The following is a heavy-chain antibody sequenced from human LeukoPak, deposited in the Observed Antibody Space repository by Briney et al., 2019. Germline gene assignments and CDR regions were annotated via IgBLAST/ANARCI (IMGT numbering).Heavy chain of an antibody. CDR3: AKSSGWFLDY. CDR1: GFNFSNHA. CDR2: ISTDGDRT. V-gene: IGHV3-64*04. J-gene: IGHJ4*02. Sequence: PGWSLRLSCSASGFNFSNHAMHWVRQVPGKGLEYVSHISTDGDRTSYPDSVKARFTISRDNAKNSLYLQMNSLRDEDTAVYYCAKSSGWFLDYWGQGALVTVSS. D-gene: IGHD6-19*01.